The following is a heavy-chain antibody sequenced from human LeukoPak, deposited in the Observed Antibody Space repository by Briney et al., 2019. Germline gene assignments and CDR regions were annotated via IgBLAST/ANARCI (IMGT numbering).Heavy chain of an antibody. CDR3: AKDHSSGWQDKYFQH. V-gene: IGHV4-39*02. J-gene: IGHJ1*01. D-gene: IGHD6-19*01. CDR2: IYYSGST. Sequence: SETLSLTCTVSGGSISSSIYYWGWIRQPPGKGLEWIGSIYYSGSTYYNPSLKSRVTISVDTSKNQFSLKLSSVTAADTAVYYCAKDHSSGWQDKYFQHWGQGTLVAVSS. CDR1: GGSISSSIYY.